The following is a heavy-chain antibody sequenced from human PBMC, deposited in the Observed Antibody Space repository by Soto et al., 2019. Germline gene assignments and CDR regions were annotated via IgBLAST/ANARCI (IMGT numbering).Heavy chain of an antibody. D-gene: IGHD6-13*01. CDR3: ARHGFFRQLVPSPSLLYS. J-gene: IGHJ5*02. CDR1: GYSFTSYW. Sequence: PGESLKISCKGSGYSFTSYWIGWVRQMPGKGLEWMGIIYPGDSDTRYSPSFQGQVTISADKSISTAYLQWSSLKASDTAMYYCARHGFFRQLVPSPSLLYSCAQGSLVPGSS. CDR2: IYPGDSDT. V-gene: IGHV5-51*01.